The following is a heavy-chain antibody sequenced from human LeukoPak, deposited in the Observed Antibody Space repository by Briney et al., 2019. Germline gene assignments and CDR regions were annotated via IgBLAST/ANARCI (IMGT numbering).Heavy chain of an antibody. J-gene: IGHJ4*02. V-gene: IGHV3-30-3*01. CDR3: ARDRDGAYYDNPLDY. CDR2: ISYDGSNK. Sequence: GGSLRLSCATSGFTFSSYAMSWVRQAPGKGLEWVAVISYDGSNKYYADSVKGRFTISRDNSKNTLYLQMNSLRAEDTAVYYCARDRDGAYYDNPLDYWGQGTLVTVSS. D-gene: IGHD3-22*01. CDR1: GFTFSSYA.